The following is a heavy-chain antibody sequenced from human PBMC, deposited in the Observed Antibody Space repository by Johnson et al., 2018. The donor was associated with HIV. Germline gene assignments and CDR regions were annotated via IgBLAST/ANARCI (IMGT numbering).Heavy chain of an antibody. CDR2: IGSAGDT. CDR3: ARSVHDYSDYLRGTDACDI. Sequence: VQLVESGGGLVQPGGSLTLSCAASGFTLSSYDMHWVRQPTGKGLEWVSAIGSAGDTYYPDSVKGRFTISSDNSKNTLYLQMNKLRAEDTAVYYCARSVHDYSDYLRGTDACDIWGQGTLVIVSS. J-gene: IGHJ3*02. D-gene: IGHD4-11*01. CDR1: GFTLSSYD. V-gene: IGHV3-13*01.